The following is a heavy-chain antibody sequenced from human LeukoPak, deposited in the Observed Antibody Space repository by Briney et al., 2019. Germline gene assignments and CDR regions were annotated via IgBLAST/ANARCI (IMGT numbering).Heavy chain of an antibody. CDR3: ARDSGGPIDY. J-gene: IGHJ4*02. Sequence: PSETLSLTCAVYGGSFSGYYWSWIRQPPGKGLEWIGEINHRGSTNYNPSLKSRVTISVDTTKNQFSLKLSSVTAADTAVYYCARDSGGPIDYWGQGTLVTVSS. CDR2: INHRGST. D-gene: IGHD2-15*01. CDR1: GGSFSGYY. V-gene: IGHV4-34*01.